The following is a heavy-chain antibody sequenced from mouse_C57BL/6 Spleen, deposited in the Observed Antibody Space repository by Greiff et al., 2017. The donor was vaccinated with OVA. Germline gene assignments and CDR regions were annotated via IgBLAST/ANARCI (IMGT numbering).Heavy chain of an antibody. Sequence: EVKLMESGGGLVKPGGSLKLSCAASGFTFSSYAMSWVRQTPETRLEWVATISDGGSYTYYPDNVKGRFTISRDNAKNNLYLQMSHLKSEDTAMYYCARVGYYDYDEDYWGQGTTLTVSS. CDR1: GFTFSSYA. J-gene: IGHJ2*01. CDR3: ARVGYYDYDEDY. D-gene: IGHD2-4*01. CDR2: ISDGGSYT. V-gene: IGHV5-4*03.